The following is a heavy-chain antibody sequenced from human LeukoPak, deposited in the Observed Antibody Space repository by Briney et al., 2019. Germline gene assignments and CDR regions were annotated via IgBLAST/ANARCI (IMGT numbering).Heavy chain of an antibody. V-gene: IGHV3-30*02. D-gene: IGHD3-10*01. CDR3: AKASDGTGTYGFDY. CDR1: GLTFSSHG. Sequence: GGSLRLSCATSGLTFSSHGMHWVRQAPGKGLEWVAFIRYDGTNDYYAESVKGRFTISRDNSNNMLYLQMNSLRGEDTAVYYGAKASDGTGTYGFDYWGQGTLVTVSS. J-gene: IGHJ4*02. CDR2: IRYDGTND.